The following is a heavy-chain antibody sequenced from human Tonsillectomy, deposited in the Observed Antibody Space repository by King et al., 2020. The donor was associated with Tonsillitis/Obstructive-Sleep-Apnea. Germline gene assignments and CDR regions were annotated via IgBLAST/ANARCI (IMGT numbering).Heavy chain of an antibody. Sequence: VQLVESGGGLLQPGGSLTLSCEVSGLTSKNFAMSWVRQAPGKGLEWVSTISGRADNTYIADSVKGRITVSRDNSKNTMDLQLNGLRPEDTDIYYCAKATRSIYDYWGQGTLVTVSS. D-gene: IGHD3-3*02. CDR1: GLTSKNFA. CDR2: ISGRADNT. CDR3: AKATRSIYDY. V-gene: IGHV3-23*04. J-gene: IGHJ4*02.